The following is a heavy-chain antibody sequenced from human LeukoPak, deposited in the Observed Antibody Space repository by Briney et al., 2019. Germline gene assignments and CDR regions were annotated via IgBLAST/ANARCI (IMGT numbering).Heavy chain of an antibody. CDR2: IDPSDSYT. CDR1: GYSFTSYW. J-gene: IGHJ6*02. CDR3: AGHIAATNYGMDV. V-gene: IGHV5-10-1*01. D-gene: IGHD5-12*01. Sequence: GESLKISCKGSGYSFTSYWISWVRQMPGKGLEWMGKIDPSDSYTNYSPSFQGHVTISADKSTSTAYLQWSRLEASDTAMYYCAGHIAATNYGMDVWGPGTTVTVYS.